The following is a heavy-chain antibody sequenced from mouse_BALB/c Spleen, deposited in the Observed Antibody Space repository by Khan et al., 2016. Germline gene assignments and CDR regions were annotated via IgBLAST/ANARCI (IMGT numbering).Heavy chain of an antibody. CDR3: AYGNYPDYYAMGY. CDR1: DYTFTSYW. V-gene: IGHV1-7*01. Sequence: QVQLQQSGAELAKPGASVKMSCKASDYTFTSYWMHWVKQRPGQGLEWIGYINPNTGYAAYNQKFQDKATLTADKSSNTAYMEMNSLTSEDSAVYYCAYGNYPDYYAMGYWGQGTSVTVSS. CDR2: INPNTGYA. D-gene: IGHD2-1*01. J-gene: IGHJ4*01.